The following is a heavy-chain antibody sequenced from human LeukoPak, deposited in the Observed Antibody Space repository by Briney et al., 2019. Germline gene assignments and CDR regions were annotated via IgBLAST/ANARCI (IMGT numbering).Heavy chain of an antibody. D-gene: IGHD2-2*01. V-gene: IGHV1-46*01. CDR2: INPSGGST. CDR3: ARAPMGTAALY. CDR1: GYTFTSYA. Sequence: ASVKVSCKASGYTFTSYAMHWVRQAPGQRLEWMGIINPSGGSTSYAQKFQGRVTMTRDTSTSTVYMELSSLTFDDTAFYYCARAPMGTAALYWGQGTLITVSS. J-gene: IGHJ4*02.